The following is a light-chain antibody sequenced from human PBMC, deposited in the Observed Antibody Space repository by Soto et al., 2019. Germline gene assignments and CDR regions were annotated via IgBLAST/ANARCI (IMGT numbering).Light chain of an antibody. Sequence: QSALTQPASVSGSPGQSITISCTGTSSGVGSYNLVSWYQHHPGKAPKLMIYVVGKRPSGVSSRFSGSQSGNTASLTISGLQAEDEADYYCCSYAGSGTPYVFGTGTKLTVL. CDR2: VVG. CDR1: SSGVGSYNL. CDR3: CSYAGSGTPYV. V-gene: IGLV2-23*02. J-gene: IGLJ1*01.